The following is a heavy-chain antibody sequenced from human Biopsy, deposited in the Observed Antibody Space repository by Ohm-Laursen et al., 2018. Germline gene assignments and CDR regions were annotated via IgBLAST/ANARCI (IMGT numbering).Heavy chain of an antibody. V-gene: IGHV1-46*01. CDR1: GYTFTSYY. D-gene: IGHD3-9*01. CDR2: MTPTT. J-gene: IGHJ1*01. CDR3: ATKLTGYFHH. Sequence: ASVKVSCKTSGYTFTSYYIHWVRQAPGQGLEWMGVMTPTTTYAQKFQGRLTMTRDTSTSTATMELRSLRSDDTAVYYCATKLTGYFHHWGQGTLVTVTS.